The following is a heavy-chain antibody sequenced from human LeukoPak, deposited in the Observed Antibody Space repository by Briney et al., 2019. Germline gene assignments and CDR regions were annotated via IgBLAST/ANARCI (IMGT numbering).Heavy chain of an antibody. CDR3: ARDGDSSGWYEVDY. D-gene: IGHD6-19*01. V-gene: IGHV3-53*01. J-gene: IGHJ4*02. CDR2: IYSGGST. Sequence: PGGSLRLSCAASGFTVSSNYMSWVRQAPGKGLEWVSVIYSGGSTYYADSVKGRFTISRDNSKNTLYLQMNSLRAEDTAVYYCARDGDSSGWYEVDYWGQGTLVTVSS. CDR1: GFTVSSNY.